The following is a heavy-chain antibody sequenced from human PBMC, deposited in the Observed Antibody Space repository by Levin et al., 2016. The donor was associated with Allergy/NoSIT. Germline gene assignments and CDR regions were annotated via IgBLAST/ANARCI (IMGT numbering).Heavy chain of an antibody. J-gene: IGHJ3*01. CDR3: VKEDSHVDTTMVAFHL. D-gene: IGHD5-18*01. CDR2: ISGKGDDT. V-gene: IGHV3-64D*06. CDR1: GFTFSSYA. Sequence: GGSLRLSCSASGFTFSSYAMHWVRQAPGKGLEYVSAISGKGDDTYYADSVKGRFTISRDNSKNTLYLQMSSLTVEDTAVYYCVKEDSHVDTTMVAFHLWGQGTMVAVSS.